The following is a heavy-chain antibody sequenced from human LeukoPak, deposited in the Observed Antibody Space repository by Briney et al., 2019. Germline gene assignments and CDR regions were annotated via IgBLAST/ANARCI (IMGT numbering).Heavy chain of an antibody. CDR3: ALDSSGWSDDSFDI. Sequence: SETLSLTCTVSGASISNYYWSWIRQPPGRGLECIGYVSYSGRTNHNPSLKSRVIISADTSKNQFSLKLTSVTAADTAVYYCALDSSGWSDDSFDIWGQGTMVTVSS. CDR1: GASISNYY. D-gene: IGHD6-13*01. CDR2: VSYSGRT. J-gene: IGHJ3*02. V-gene: IGHV4-59*08.